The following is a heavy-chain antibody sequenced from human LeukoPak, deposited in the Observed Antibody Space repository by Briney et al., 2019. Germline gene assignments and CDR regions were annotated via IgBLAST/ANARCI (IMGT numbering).Heavy chain of an antibody. J-gene: IGHJ3*02. CDR2: INPNSGGT. Sequence: ASVKVSCKTSGYIFTDYYIHWVRQAPGQGLEWMGWINPNSGGTNYAQKFQGRVTMTRDTSISTAYMELSRLRSDDTAVYYCAEGGDAFDIWGQGTMVTVSS. CDR1: GYIFTDYY. CDR3: AEGGDAFDI. V-gene: IGHV1-2*02.